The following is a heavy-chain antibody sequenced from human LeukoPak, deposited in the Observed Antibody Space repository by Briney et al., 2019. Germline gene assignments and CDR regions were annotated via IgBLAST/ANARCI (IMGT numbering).Heavy chain of an antibody. CDR2: IYYSGST. D-gene: IGHD3-22*01. CDR1: VGSLSIYY. V-gene: IGHV4-59*01. CDR3: PGAHDSSVSFDY. J-gene: IGHJ4*02. Sequence: SEALSLTRIVSVGSLSIYYWRWIRQPPRKGLEWIGYIYYSGSTNYNPSLKSRVTISVDTSKIQFSLKLSSVNAADTAVYYCPGAHDSSVSFDYWGQGTLVTVSS.